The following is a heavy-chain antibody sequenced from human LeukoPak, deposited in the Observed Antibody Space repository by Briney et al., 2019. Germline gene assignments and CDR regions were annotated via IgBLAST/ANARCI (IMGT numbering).Heavy chain of an antibody. Sequence: GGSLRLSCAVSGFTVSRNYMSWLRQAPGKGPEWISWITGSSSTIIYADSVKGRFTISRDNAKNSLYLQMNSLRAEDTAVYYCARDQDYGFTYWGQGTLVTVSS. J-gene: IGHJ4*02. CDR2: ITGSSSTI. V-gene: IGHV3-48*01. CDR1: GFTVSRNY. CDR3: ARDQDYGFTY. D-gene: IGHD4-17*01.